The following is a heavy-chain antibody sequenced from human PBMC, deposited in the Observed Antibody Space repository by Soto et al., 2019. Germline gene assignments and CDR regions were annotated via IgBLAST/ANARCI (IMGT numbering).Heavy chain of an antibody. V-gene: IGHV1-2*02. J-gene: IGHJ4*02. CDR2: INPKSGDT. Sequence: GASVKVSCKASGYTFTGYFMRWVRQAPGQGLEWMGWINPKSGDTKYAQKFQGRVTMARDTSISTVYMELSRLVSDDTAVYYCARDTSSTYYDILTPYYIYWGQGTLVTVSS. D-gene: IGHD3-9*01. CDR1: GYTFTGYF. CDR3: ARDTSSTYYDILTPYYIY.